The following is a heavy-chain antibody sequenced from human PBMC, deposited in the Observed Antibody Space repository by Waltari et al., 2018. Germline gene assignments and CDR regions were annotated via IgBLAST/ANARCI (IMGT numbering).Heavy chain of an antibody. CDR2: ISSSSSTI. V-gene: IGHV3-48*01. CDR3: ARVRQDAFDI. CDR1: GFTFSSYS. Sequence: EVQLVESGGGLVQPGGSLRLSCAASGFTFSSYSMNWVRQAPGKGLAWVSYISSSSSTIYYADSVKGRFTISRDNAKNSLYLQMNSLRAEDTAVYYCARVRQDAFDIWGQGTMVTVSS. J-gene: IGHJ3*02.